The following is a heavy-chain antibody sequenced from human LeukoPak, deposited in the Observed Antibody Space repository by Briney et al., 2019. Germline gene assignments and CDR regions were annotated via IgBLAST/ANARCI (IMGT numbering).Heavy chain of an antibody. CDR2: IYTSGST. CDR3: ARVVYFYGSGNPLNYYMDV. Sequence: SETLSLTCTVSGDSISSYYWSWIRQPAGKGLEWIGRIYTSGSTNYNPSLKSRVTMSVDTSKNHFSLKLSSVTAADTAVYYCARVVYFYGSGNPLNYYMDVWGKGTTVTISS. D-gene: IGHD3-10*01. CDR1: GDSISSYY. J-gene: IGHJ6*03. V-gene: IGHV4-4*07.